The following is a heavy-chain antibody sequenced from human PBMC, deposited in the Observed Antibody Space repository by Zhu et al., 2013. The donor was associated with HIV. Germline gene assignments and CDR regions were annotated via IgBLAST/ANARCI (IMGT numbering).Heavy chain of an antibody. D-gene: IGHD3-10*01. CDR1: GSTFSSSA. J-gene: IGHJ6*02. V-gene: IGHV1-69*01. CDR2: FIPIFGTT. CDR3: TRQIEGGVIGVHGMDV. Sequence: QVQLVQSGAEVQKPGSSVKVSCKTSGSTFSSSAISWVRQAPGQGLEWMGGFIPIFGTTKYAEKFQDRVTITADESTHTAYMELDSLRSDDTAVYYCTRQIEGGVIGVHGMDVWGQGDRGHRLL.